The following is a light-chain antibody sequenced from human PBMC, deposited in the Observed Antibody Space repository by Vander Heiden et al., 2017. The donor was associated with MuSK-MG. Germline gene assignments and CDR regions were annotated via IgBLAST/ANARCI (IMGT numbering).Light chain of an antibody. V-gene: IGKV1-39*01. CDR2: TAS. Sequence: IQMTQSPSCRSAFVGDRVTITCRANQTLNKFLNWYQQKPGKAPKVLIYTASNLQSGVPSRFSGSGSGTGFTLTISSLQPDDIATYYCQQTYSLPLTFGPGTKVDIK. CDR1: QTLNKF. J-gene: IGKJ3*01. CDR3: QQTYSLPLT.